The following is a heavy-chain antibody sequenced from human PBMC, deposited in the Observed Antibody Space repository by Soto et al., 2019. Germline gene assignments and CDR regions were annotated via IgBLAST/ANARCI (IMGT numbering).Heavy chain of an antibody. Sequence: QVQLVQSGAEVKKPGSSVKVSCKASGVTFSSYAISWVRQAPGQGLEWMGGIIPIFGTANYAQKFQGRVTITADESTSTAYMELSSLRSEDTAVYYCARGEGRPLVVVPAAIYYGMDVWGQGTTVTVSS. CDR3: ARGEGRPLVVVPAAIYYGMDV. D-gene: IGHD2-2*01. CDR2: IIPIFGTA. CDR1: GVTFSSYA. V-gene: IGHV1-69*01. J-gene: IGHJ6*02.